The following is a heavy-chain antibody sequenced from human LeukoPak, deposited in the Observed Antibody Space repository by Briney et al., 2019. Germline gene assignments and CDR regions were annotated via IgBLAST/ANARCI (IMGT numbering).Heavy chain of an antibody. CDR3: ARGAMNWGSREYYFDY. Sequence: SVKVSCKASGGTFSSYALSWVRQAPGQGLEWMGGIIPIFGTANYAQKFQGRVTITADESTSTAYMELSSLRSEDTAVYYCARGAMNWGSREYYFDYWGQGTLVTVSS. V-gene: IGHV1-69*01. CDR2: IIPIFGTA. CDR1: GGTFSSYA. J-gene: IGHJ4*02. D-gene: IGHD7-27*01.